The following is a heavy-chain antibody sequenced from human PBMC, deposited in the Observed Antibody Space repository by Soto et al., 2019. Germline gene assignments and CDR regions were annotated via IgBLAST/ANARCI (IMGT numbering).Heavy chain of an antibody. CDR3: ARQRRGEYWFDP. CDR2: IYYTETT. Sequence: SETLSLTCAVSGVSVTNGDYYWTWMRQSPGKGLEWIGNIYYTETTNYNPSLNSRLSISIDTSRNQFSLQLTSVTAADTAIYYCARQRRGEYWFDPWGQGTLVTVSS. J-gene: IGHJ5*02. CDR1: GVSVTNGDYY. V-gene: IGHV4-30-4*01.